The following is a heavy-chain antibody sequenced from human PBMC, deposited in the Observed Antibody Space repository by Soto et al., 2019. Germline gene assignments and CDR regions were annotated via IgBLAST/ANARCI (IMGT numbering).Heavy chain of an antibody. J-gene: IGHJ6*02. CDR2: ISYDGSNK. CDR1: GFTFSSHA. V-gene: IGHV3-30-3*01. CDR3: ARDGRIYDFWSGCYSDPSYYYYGMDV. Sequence: GGSLRLSCAASGFTFSSHAMHWVRQAPGKGLEWVAVISYDGSNKYYADSVKGRFTISRDNSKNTLYLQMNSLRAEDTAVYYCARDGRIYDFWSGCYSDPSYYYYGMDVWGQGTTVTVSS. D-gene: IGHD3-3*01.